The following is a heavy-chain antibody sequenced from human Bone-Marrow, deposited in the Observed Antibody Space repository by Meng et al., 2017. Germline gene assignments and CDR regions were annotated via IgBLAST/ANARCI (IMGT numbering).Heavy chain of an antibody. CDR2: IYHSGNT. J-gene: IGHJ4*02. V-gene: IGHV4-31*03. CDR1: GGSTSSGSYF. D-gene: IGHD5-18*01. CDR3: ARQKFSYGLGPPAY. Sequence: QAQLQESGPGLVKPSQTLSLTFTVTGGSTSSGSYFWIWVRQHPGKGLEWIGYIYHSGNTYYNPSLKSRVTLSVDTSKNQFSLNLSSVTAADTAVYYCARQKFSYGLGPPAYWGQGTLVTVSS.